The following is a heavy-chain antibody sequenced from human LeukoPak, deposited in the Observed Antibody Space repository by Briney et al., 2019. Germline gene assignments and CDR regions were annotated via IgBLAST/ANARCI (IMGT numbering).Heavy chain of an antibody. V-gene: IGHV4-59*08. Sequence: GSLRLSCAASGFTVSSYAMSWVRQAPGKGLEWIGYIYYSGSTNYNPSLKSRVTISVDTSKNQFSLKLSSVTAADTAVYYCARHYYDSRDAFDIWGQGTMVTVSS. J-gene: IGHJ3*02. CDR2: IYYSGST. CDR3: ARHYYDSRDAFDI. CDR1: GFTVSSYA. D-gene: IGHD3-22*01.